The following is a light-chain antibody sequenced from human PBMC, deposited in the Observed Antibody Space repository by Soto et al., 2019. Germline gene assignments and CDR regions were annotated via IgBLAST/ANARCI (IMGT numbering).Light chain of an antibody. CDR3: HHYSGPWT. Sequence: DIQISQSPSTLSASVGDRVTITCRASQSIKDWLAWYQQKAGKAPKLLMYDASYLEAGVPSRFRGSGSGTEFTLTISGLQPDDFATYFCHHYSGPWTFGQGTKVDIK. CDR2: DAS. J-gene: IGKJ1*01. V-gene: IGKV1-5*01. CDR1: QSIKDW.